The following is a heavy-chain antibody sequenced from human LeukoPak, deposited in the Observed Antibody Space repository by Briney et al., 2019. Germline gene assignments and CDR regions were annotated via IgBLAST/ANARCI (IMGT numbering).Heavy chain of an antibody. CDR3: ARAGPRFVDTVNYYYYGMDV. J-gene: IGHJ6*02. CDR1: GYTFTGYY. CDR2: INPNSGGT. V-gene: IGHV1-2*02. D-gene: IGHD5-18*01. Sequence: ASVKVSCKASGYTFTGYYMHWVRQAPGQGLEWMGWINPNSGGTNYAQKFQGRVTMTRDTSISTAYMKLSRLRSDDTAVYYCARAGPRFVDTVNYYYYGMDVWGQGTTVTVSS.